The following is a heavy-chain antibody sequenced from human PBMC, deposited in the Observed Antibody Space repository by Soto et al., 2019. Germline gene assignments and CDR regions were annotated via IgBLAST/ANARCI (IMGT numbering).Heavy chain of an antibody. Sequence: SSVKVSCNASGYTFTSYGISWVRQAPGQGLGWMGWISAYNGNTNYAQKLQGRVTMNTDTSTSTAYMEPRSLRSAGTAVYYCAREGICNYGVCYKETAPARSTIWRQGTMV. V-gene: IGHV1-18*04. J-gene: IGHJ3*02. D-gene: IGHD2-8*01. CDR1: GYTFTSYG. CDR3: AREGICNYGVCYKETAPARSTI. CDR2: ISAYNGNT.